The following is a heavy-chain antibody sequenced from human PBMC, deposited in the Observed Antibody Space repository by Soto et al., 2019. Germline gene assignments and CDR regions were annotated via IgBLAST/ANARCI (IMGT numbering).Heavy chain of an antibody. CDR3: ARESMAVAGTLDY. D-gene: IGHD6-19*01. CDR2: INHSGTT. CDR1: GGSFSGYC. J-gene: IGHJ4*01. V-gene: IGHV4-34*01. Sequence: PQATLSRTRTVYGGSFSGYCRRWIHQTPGKGLEWIGEINHSGTTNYNPSLKSRVTISLDTSKNQFSLKLSSVPAADTAVYYCARESMAVAGTLDYLGHGTLVTVS.